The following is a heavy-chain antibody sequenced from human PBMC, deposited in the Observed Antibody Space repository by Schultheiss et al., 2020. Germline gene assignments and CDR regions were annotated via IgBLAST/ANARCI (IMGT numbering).Heavy chain of an antibody. J-gene: IGHJ6*02. CDR3: ARDGEYYYGSGSSYYYYGMDV. D-gene: IGHD3-10*01. Sequence: GGSLRLSCAASGFTVSSNYMSWVRQAPGKGLEWVSVISGSGGSTYYADSVKGRFTISRDNSKNTLYLQMNSLRAEDTAVYYCARDGEYYYGSGSSYYYYGMDVWGQGTTVTVSS. CDR1: GFTVSSNY. CDR2: ISGSGGST. V-gene: IGHV3-53*01.